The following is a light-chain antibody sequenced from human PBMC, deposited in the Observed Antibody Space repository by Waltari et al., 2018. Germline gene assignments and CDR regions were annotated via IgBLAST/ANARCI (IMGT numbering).Light chain of an antibody. J-gene: IGLJ2*01. V-gene: IGLV1-44*01. CDR3: ATWDDSLNGL. CDR1: RSNIGSHN. CDR2: STN. Sequence: QSVLTQPPSASGTPVQRVTISCSGSRSNIGSHNVTWYQKVPGTAPKLLIYSTNQRPSGVPDRFSGSKSGTAASLAISGLQSEDEAEYYCATWDDSLNGLFGGGTKLTVL.